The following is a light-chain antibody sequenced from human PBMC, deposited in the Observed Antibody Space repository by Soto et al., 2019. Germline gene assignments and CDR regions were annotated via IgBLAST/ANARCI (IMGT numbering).Light chain of an antibody. CDR1: SSDVGGYNY. CDR3: SSYAGSSLFA. V-gene: IGLV2-8*01. J-gene: IGLJ1*01. CDR2: EDS. Sequence: QSALTQPPSASGSPGQSVTISCTGTSSDVGGYNYVSWYQQHPGKAQKLMIYEDSKRPSGVPDRLSGSKSGNPASLTFFGPKAEDEVDFSGSSYAGSSLFAFGIGTKVTAL.